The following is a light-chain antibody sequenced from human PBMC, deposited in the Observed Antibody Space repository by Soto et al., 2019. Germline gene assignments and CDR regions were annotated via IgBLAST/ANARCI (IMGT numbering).Light chain of an antibody. CDR1: SSDVGGYNY. CDR3: GSYTTSRTLYV. J-gene: IGLJ1*01. Sequence: QSALTQPASVSGSPGQPITISCTGTSSDVGGYNYVSWYQQHPGKAPKVMIYDVSNRPSGVSNRFSGSKSGNMASLTISGLQAEDEADYYCGSYTTSRTLYVFGTGTKLTVL. CDR2: DVS. V-gene: IGLV2-14*01.